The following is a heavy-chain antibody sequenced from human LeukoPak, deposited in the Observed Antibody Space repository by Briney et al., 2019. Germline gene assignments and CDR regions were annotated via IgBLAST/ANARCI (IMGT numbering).Heavy chain of an antibody. D-gene: IGHD2-2*02. Sequence: GGSLRLSCAASGFTFSSYWMNWVRQAPGKGLVWVSRINNVESSRNYADSVKGRFTISRDNSKNTLYLQMNSLRAEDTAVYYCAREGYCSSTSCYRLDSGAFDIWGQGTMVTVSS. J-gene: IGHJ3*02. CDR2: INNVESSR. CDR3: AREGYCSSTSCYRLDSGAFDI. CDR1: GFTFSSYW. V-gene: IGHV3-74*01.